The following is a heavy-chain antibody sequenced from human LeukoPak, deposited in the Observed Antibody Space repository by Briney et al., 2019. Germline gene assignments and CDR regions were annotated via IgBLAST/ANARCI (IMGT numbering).Heavy chain of an antibody. V-gene: IGHV3-23*01. CDR2: SGHSDGTT. CDR3: AKGTRIAARPTIWFDS. J-gene: IGHJ5*01. D-gene: IGHD6-6*01. CDR1: GVTFSSYA. Sequence: GGSMRLSCAASGVTFSSYAMNWVRQAPGKGLEWVSSGHSDGTTYYADSVKGRFTISRDNSKNTLSLQMNSLRGEDTAVYYCAKGTRIAARPTIWFDSWGQGTLVTVSS.